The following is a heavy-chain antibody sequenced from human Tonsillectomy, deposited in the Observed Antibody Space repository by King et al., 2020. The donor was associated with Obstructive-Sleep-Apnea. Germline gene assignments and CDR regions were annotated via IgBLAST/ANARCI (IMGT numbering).Heavy chain of an antibody. Sequence: QLVQSGGGLVQPGRSLRLSCAASGFTFDDYAMHWVRQAPGKGLEWVSGISWNSGRIGYADSVKGRFTISRDNAQNSLFLQMNSLRTEDTALYYCAKDLSSGWYGPVDYWGQGILVIVSS. J-gene: IGHJ4*02. V-gene: IGHV3-9*01. CDR3: AKDLSSGWYGPVDY. CDR2: ISWNSGRI. D-gene: IGHD6-19*01. CDR1: GFTFDDYA.